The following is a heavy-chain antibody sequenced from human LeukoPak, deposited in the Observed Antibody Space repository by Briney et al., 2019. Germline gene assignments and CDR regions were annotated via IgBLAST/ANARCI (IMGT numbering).Heavy chain of an antibody. V-gene: IGHV1-2*02. Sequence: GASVKVSCKASGYTFTGYYMHWVRQAPGQGLEWMGWINPNSGGTNYAQKFQGRVTMTRDTSISTAYMELSRLRSGDTAVYYCARTSSGMITFGGVIVMTPGLGYWGQGTLVTVSS. CDR2: INPNSGGT. D-gene: IGHD3-16*02. CDR1: GYTFTGYY. J-gene: IGHJ4*02. CDR3: ARTSSGMITFGGVIVMTPGLGY.